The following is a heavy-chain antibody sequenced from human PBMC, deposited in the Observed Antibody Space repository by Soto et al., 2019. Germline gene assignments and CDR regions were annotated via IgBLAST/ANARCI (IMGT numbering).Heavy chain of an antibody. J-gene: IGHJ4*02. Sequence: SETLSLTCAVYGGSFSGYYWSWIRQPPGKGLEWIGEINHSGSTNYNPSLKSRVTISVDTSKNQFSLKLSSVTAADTAVYYCGRHEGRGNSGYLVYWGQGTLVTVSS. CDR3: GRHEGRGNSGYLVY. CDR1: GGSFSGYY. D-gene: IGHD5-12*01. V-gene: IGHV4-34*01. CDR2: INHSGST.